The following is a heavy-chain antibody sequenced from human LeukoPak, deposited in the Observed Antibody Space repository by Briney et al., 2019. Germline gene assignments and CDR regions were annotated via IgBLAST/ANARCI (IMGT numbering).Heavy chain of an antibody. J-gene: IGHJ4*02. CDR2: IYHSGST. CDR1: GYSISSGYY. V-gene: IGHV4-38-2*01. D-gene: IGHD4-17*01. CDR3: ARIPNYGDYVNFDY. Sequence: PSETLSLTCAVSGYSISSGYYWGWIRQPPGKGLEWIGSIYHSGSTYYNPSLKSRVTISVDTSKDQFSLKLSSVTAADTAVYYYARIPNYGDYVNFDYWGQGTLVTVSS.